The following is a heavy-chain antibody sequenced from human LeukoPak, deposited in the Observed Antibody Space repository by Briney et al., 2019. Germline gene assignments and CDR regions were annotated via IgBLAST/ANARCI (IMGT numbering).Heavy chain of an antibody. CDR2: ISGSGGST. J-gene: IGHJ6*03. D-gene: IGHD6-13*01. CDR3: ARVTSGITGGTYYYYYMDV. V-gene: IGHV3-23*01. Sequence: SGGSLRLSCAASGFTFRNYAMSWVRQAPGKGLEWVSDISGSGGSTYYADSVKGRFSISRDNSKNTLSLQMNSLRAEDTAVYYCARVTSGITGGTYYYYYMDVWGKGTTVTVSS. CDR1: GFTFRNYA.